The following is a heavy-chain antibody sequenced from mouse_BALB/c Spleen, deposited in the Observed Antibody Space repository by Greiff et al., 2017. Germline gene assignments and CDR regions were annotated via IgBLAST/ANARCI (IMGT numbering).Heavy chain of an antibody. CDR1: GFSLTSDG. CDR2: IWAGGST. CDR3: ARDGGNGYDDHWYFDV. V-gene: IGHV2-9*02. Sequence: VQVVESGPGLVAPSQSLSITCTVSGFSLTSDGVHWVRQPPGKGLEWLGVIWAGGSTNYNSALMYRLSISKDNSKSQVFLKMNSLQTDDTAMYYCARDGGNGYDDHWYFDVWGAGTTVTVSS. D-gene: IGHD2-2*01. J-gene: IGHJ1*01.